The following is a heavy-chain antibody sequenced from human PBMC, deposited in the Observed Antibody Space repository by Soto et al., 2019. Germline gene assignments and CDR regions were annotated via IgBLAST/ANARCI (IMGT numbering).Heavy chain of an antibody. J-gene: IGHJ2*01. CDR1: GYSFTSYW. D-gene: IGHD3-22*01. V-gene: IGHV5-10-1*01. CDR3: ARQGVYYYDSSGGDFDL. CDR2: IDPSDSYT. Sequence: PGESLKISCKGSGYSFTSYWISWVRQMPGKGLEWMGRIDPSDSYTNYSPSFQGHVTISADKSISTAYLQWSSLKASDTAMYYCARQGVYYYDSSGGDFDLWGRGTLVTVSS.